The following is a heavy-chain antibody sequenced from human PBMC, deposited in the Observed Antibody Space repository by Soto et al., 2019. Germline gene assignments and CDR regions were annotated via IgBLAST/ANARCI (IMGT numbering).Heavy chain of an antibody. D-gene: IGHD6-19*01. V-gene: IGHV3-33*01. J-gene: IGHJ4*02. Sequence: QVQLVESGGGVVQPGRSLRLSCAASGFTFSSYGMHWVRQAPGKGLEWVAVIWYDGSNKYYADSVKGRFTISRDNSKTTLYLQMNSLRAEDTAVYYCARIPGIAVAGTWGSDYWGQGTLVTVSS. CDR2: IWYDGSNK. CDR1: GFTFSSYG. CDR3: ARIPGIAVAGTWGSDY.